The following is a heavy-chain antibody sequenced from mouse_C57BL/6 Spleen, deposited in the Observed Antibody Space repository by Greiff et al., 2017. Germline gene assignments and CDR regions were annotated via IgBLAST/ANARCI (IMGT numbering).Heavy chain of an antibody. J-gene: IGHJ1*03. CDR2: IDPSDSYT. D-gene: IGHD1-1*01. Sequence: QVQLQQPGAELVMPGASVKLSCKASGYTFTSYWMHWVKQRPGQGLEWIGEIDPSDSYTNYNQKFKGKSTLTVDKSSSTAYMQLSSLTSEDSAVYYCARGRYYYGSSYGYFAVWGTGTTGTVSS. V-gene: IGHV1-69*01. CDR3: ARGRYYYGSSYGYFAV. CDR1: GYTFTSYW.